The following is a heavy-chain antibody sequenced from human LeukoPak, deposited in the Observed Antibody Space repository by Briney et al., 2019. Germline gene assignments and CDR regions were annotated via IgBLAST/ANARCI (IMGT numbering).Heavy chain of an antibody. CDR1: GFTFSSYA. Sequence: GGSLRLSCAASGFTFSSYAMSWVRQAPGKGLDWVSAISGSGGSTYYADSVKGRFTISRDNSKNTLYLQMNSLRAEDTAVYYCANMRDGYNFNYWGQGTLVTVSS. CDR3: ANMRDGYNFNY. V-gene: IGHV3-23*01. CDR2: ISGSGGST. D-gene: IGHD5-12*01. J-gene: IGHJ4*02.